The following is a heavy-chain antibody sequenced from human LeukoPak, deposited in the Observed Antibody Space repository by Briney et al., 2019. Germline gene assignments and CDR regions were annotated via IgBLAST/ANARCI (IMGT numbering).Heavy chain of an antibody. CDR2: IKQDGSEK. D-gene: IGHD3-10*01. V-gene: IGHV3-7*01. J-gene: IGHJ6*03. CDR3: ARTGASYYYYYMDV. Sequence: GGSLRLSCAASGFTFSSYWMSWVRQAPGKGLEWVANIKQDGSEKYYVDSVKGRFTISRDNAKNSLYLQMNSLRAEDTAVYSCARTGASYYYYYMDVWGKGTTVTVSS. CDR1: GFTFSSYW.